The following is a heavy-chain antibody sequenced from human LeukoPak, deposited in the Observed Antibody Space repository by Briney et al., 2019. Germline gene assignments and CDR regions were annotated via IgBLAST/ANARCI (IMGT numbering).Heavy chain of an antibody. CDR3: AKALDITVRGVPPPDY. Sequence: GGSLRLSCVASGFTFSNYAMSWVRQAPGKGLELVSGIYGSDDKTFYGDAVKGRFTISRDNSKNTLYLQMNSLRAEDTAVYFCAKALDITVRGVPPPDYWGQATLVTVSS. D-gene: IGHD3-10*01. CDR2: IYGSDDKT. J-gene: IGHJ4*02. V-gene: IGHV3-23*01. CDR1: GFTFSNYA.